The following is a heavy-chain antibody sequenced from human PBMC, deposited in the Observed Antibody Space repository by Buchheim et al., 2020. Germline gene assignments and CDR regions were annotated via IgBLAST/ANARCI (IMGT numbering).Heavy chain of an antibody. J-gene: IGHJ2*01. CDR3: ARDGRYSSSWYSRYWYFDL. CDR2: IYYSGST. D-gene: IGHD6-13*01. V-gene: IGHV4-39*07. Sequence: QLQLQESGPGLVKPSETLSLTCTVSGGSISSSSYYWGWIRQPPGKGLEWIGSIYYSGSTYYNPSLKSRVTISGYTSKNQFSLKLSSVTAADTAVYYCARDGRYSSSWYSRYWYFDLWGRGTL. CDR1: GGSISSSSYY.